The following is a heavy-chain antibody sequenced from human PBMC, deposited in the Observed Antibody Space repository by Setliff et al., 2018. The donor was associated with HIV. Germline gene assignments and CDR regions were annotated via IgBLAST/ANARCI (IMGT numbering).Heavy chain of an antibody. CDR1: VGSIRSYY. CDR2: VFYNGDT. D-gene: IGHD3-3*01. Sequence: KTSETLSLTCTVSVGSIRSYYWSWIRQSPGKGLEWIGYVFYNGDTAYNPSLKSRLTISVDTSKGQFSLKLTSVTAADTAVYYCARQMTIPGVAVTPVDYWGQGALVTVSS. J-gene: IGHJ4*02. CDR3: ARQMTIPGVAVTPVDY. V-gene: IGHV4-59*08.